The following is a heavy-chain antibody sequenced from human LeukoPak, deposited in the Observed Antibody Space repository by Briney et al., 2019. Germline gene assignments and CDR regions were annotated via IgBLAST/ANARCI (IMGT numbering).Heavy chain of an antibody. J-gene: IGHJ4*02. Sequence: GGSLRLPCTVSGFTVSSNSMSWVRQAPGKGLEWVSFIYSGNTHYSDSVKGRFTISRDNSKNTLYLQMNSPRAEDTAVYYCARRAGAYSHPYDYWGQGTLVTVSS. CDR2: IYSGNT. CDR3: ARRAGAYSHPYDY. V-gene: IGHV3-53*01. D-gene: IGHD4/OR15-4a*01. CDR1: GFTVSSNS.